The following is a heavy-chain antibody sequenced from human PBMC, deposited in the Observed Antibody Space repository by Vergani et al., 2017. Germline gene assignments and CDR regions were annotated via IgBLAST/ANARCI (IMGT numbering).Heavy chain of an antibody. Sequence: EVQLLESGGGLVQPGGSLRLSCAASGFTFSSHAMTWVRRAPGRGLEWVSAIVGSGGRTYYADSVKGRFTISRDNSKNTLYLQLNSLIANDTAVYYCAKSRGYYSTDGFDIWGQGTMVTVSS. D-gene: IGHD2-15*01. CDR3: AKSRGYYSTDGFDI. J-gene: IGHJ3*02. V-gene: IGHV3-23*01. CDR1: GFTFSSHA. CDR2: IVGSGGRT.